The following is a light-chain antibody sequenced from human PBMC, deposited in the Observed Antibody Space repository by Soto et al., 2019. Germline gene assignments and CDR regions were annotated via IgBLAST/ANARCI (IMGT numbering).Light chain of an antibody. CDR1: QSVGGD. V-gene: IGKV3-20*01. CDR2: GAS. Sequence: EIVFTQSPATLSVSPGERATLSCRASQSVGGDLAWYQQKPGQAPRLLIYGASSRATGIPDRFSGSGSGTDFTLTISRLEPEDFAVYYCQQYGSSLGVTFGGGTKVDIK. J-gene: IGKJ4*01. CDR3: QQYGSSLGVT.